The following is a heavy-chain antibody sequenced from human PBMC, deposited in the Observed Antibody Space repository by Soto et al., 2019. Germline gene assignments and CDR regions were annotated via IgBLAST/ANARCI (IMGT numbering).Heavy chain of an antibody. Sequence: VQLVQSGAEVKESGASVKVSCKASGYTFSGHYMDWVRQAPGKGLEWVGRMRNKTKSYTTDYAASVKGRFTLSRDDSENSVHLQMNSLKTEDTAVYYCTRVSIFGLLDVWGQGTTVTVSS. CDR3: TRVSIFGLLDV. CDR1: GYTFSGHY. V-gene: IGHV3-72*01. CDR2: MRNKTKSYTT. D-gene: IGHD3-3*02. J-gene: IGHJ6*02.